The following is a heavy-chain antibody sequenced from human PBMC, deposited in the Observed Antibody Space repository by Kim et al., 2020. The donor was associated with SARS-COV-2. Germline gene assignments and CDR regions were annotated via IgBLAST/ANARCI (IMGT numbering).Heavy chain of an antibody. Sequence: ASVKVSCKASGYTFTSYDINWVRQATGQGLEWMGWMNPNSGNTGYAQKFQGRVTMTRNTSISTAYMELSSLRSEDTAVYYCARGSGTSDYYGMDVWGQGTTVTVSS. CDR2: MNPNSGNT. CDR3: ARGSGTSDYYGMDV. V-gene: IGHV1-8*01. CDR1: GYTFTSYD. J-gene: IGHJ6*02. D-gene: IGHD1-7*01.